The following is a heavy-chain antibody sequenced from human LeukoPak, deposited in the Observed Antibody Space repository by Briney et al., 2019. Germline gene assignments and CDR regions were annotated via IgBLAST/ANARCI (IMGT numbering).Heavy chain of an antibody. CDR2: FDPEDGET. CDR3: ATDRIYSSSSVAFDY. Sequence: ASVKVSCKVSGYTLTELSMHWVRQAPGKGLEWMVGFDPEDGETIYAQKFQGRVTMTEDTSTDTAYMELSSLRSEDTAVYYCATDRIYSSSSVAFDYWGQGTLVTVSS. D-gene: IGHD6-6*01. V-gene: IGHV1-24*01. J-gene: IGHJ4*02. CDR1: GYTLTELS.